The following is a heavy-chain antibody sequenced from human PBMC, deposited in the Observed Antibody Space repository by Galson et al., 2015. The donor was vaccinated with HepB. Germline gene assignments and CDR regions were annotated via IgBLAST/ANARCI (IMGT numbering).Heavy chain of an antibody. V-gene: IGHV3-30-3*01. Sequence: SLRLSCAASGFTFSSYAMHWVRQAPGKGLEWVAVISYDGSNKYYADSVKGRFTISRDNSKNTLYLQMNSLRAEDTAVYYCAKDIIAAAKKENHVWGQGTTVTVSS. J-gene: IGHJ6*02. CDR3: AKDIIAAAKKENHV. CDR2: ISYDGSNK. D-gene: IGHD6-13*01. CDR1: GFTFSSYA.